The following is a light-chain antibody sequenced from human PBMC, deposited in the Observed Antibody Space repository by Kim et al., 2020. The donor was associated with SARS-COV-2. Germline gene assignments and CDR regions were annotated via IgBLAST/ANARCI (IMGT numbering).Light chain of an antibody. Sequence: SVSPGERATLSCRASQGVTSNLAWLQQKPGQAPRLLIYGASTRVPGIPARFSGSGSGTEFTLTISRLQSEDFAVYYCQQYNDWPGTFGGGTKVEI. CDR2: GAS. CDR3: QQYNDWPGT. J-gene: IGKJ4*01. CDR1: QGVTSN. V-gene: IGKV3-15*01.